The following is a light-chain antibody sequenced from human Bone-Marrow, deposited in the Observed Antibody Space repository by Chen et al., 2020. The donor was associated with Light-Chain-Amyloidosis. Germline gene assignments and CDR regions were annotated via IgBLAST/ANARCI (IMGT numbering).Light chain of an antibody. CDR1: QSINKN. V-gene: IGKV3D-15*01. CDR2: SIS. CDR3: QQHSQWPIT. J-gene: IGKJ5*01. Sequence: EIVMTQSPVTLSVSLGERVTHSCRASQSINKNYVAWYQQKPGQPPRLLIYSISNMTAGIPDRFSGSGYGTEFPLTIGSLQSDESAIYYCQQHSQWPITFGQGTRLDIK.